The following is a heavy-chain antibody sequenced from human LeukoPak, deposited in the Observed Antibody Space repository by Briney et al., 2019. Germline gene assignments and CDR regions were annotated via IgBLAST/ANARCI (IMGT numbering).Heavy chain of an antibody. CDR1: GGSISSSNYY. D-gene: IGHD6-19*01. J-gene: IGHJ4*02. CDR2: IYYSART. V-gene: IGHV4-39*07. CDR3: ARGATSGYSSGWYAAY. Sequence: SETLSLTCTVSGGSISSSNYYWGWIRQPPGKGLECIGSIYYSARTYYNPSLKSRVTISVDTSKNQFSLKLSSVTAADTAVYYCARGATSGYSSGWYAAYWGQGTLVTVSS.